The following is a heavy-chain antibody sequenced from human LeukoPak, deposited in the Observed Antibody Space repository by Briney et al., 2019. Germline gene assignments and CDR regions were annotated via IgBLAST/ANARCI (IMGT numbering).Heavy chain of an antibody. J-gene: IGHJ4*02. CDR2: SNPNSGGT. CDR1: GYTFTRYY. Sequence: APVNVSCTASGYTFTRYYMYSVRQAPGHGLEWRGWSNPNSGGTDHAQKISGWVTMTRDTSISTAYMELSRLRSDDRAVYYCARETTKSGSGSTSFDYWGQGTLVSVPS. V-gene: IGHV1-2*04. CDR3: ARETTKSGSGSTSFDY. D-gene: IGHD3-10*01.